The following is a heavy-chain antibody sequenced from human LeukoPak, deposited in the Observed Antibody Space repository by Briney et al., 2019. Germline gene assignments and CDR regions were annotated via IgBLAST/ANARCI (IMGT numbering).Heavy chain of an antibody. J-gene: IGHJ4*02. CDR3: ARLNSSGYYEFDY. Sequence: PGGSLRLSCAASGFPFSTYEMNWVRQAPGKGLEWVSYTSSDSTIYYADSVKGRFTISRDNAKNSLYLQMNSLRAEDTAVYYCARLNSSGYYEFDYWGQGTLVTVSS. V-gene: IGHV3-48*03. D-gene: IGHD3-22*01. CDR1: GFPFSTYE. CDR2: TSSDSTI.